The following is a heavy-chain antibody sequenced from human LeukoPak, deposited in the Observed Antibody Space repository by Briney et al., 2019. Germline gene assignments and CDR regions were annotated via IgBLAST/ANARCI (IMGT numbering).Heavy chain of an antibody. J-gene: IGHJ4*02. CDR1: GYTFTGYY. CDR3: ARDTYYYDSSGYY. CDR2: INPNSGGT. V-gene: IGHV1-2*02. Sequence: ASVKVSCKASGYTFTGYYMHWVRQAPGQGLEWMGWINPNSGGTNYAQKLQGRVTMTTDTSTSTAYMELGSLRSDDTAVYYCARDTYYYDSSGYYWGQGTLVTVSS. D-gene: IGHD3-22*01.